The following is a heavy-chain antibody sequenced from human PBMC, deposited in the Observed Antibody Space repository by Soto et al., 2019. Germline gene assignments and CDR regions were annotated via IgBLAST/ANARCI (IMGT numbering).Heavy chain of an antibody. CDR1: GGTFSSYA. CDR3: ARDSSRGSVFDY. Sequence: VASVKVSCKASGGTFSSYAISWVRQAPGQGLEWMGGIIPIFGTANYAQKFQGRVTITADESTSTAYMELSSLRSEDTAVYYCARDSSRGSVFDYWGQGTLVTVSS. CDR2: IIPIFGTA. V-gene: IGHV1-69*13. D-gene: IGHD2-2*01. J-gene: IGHJ4*02.